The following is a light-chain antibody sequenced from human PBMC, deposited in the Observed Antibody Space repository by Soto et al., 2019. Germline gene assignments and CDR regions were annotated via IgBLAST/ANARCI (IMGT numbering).Light chain of an antibody. Sequence: QPVLTQPPSVSGTPGQWVTISCSCSSSNIGNNYGYWYQQVPVTAPKLLISRNNERPSGVPDRFSGYKSGTSASLAISGLRSEDEADYYCAAWDDSLSGPVFGGGTKVTVL. J-gene: IGLJ2*01. V-gene: IGLV1-47*01. CDR1: SSNIGNNY. CDR2: RNN. CDR3: AAWDDSLSGPV.